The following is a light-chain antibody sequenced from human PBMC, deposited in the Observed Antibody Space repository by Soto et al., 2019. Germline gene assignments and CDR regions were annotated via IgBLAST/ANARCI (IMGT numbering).Light chain of an antibody. CDR2: DVS. J-gene: IGLJ2*01. CDR1: SSDVGAYDY. CDR3: CSYAAYYTVV. Sequence: QSALTQPRSVSGSPGQSVTISCTGSSSDVGAYDYVSWYQQHPGKAPKLMIYDVSKRPSGVPDRFSGSKSGDTASLTITGLQAEDEADYYCCSYAAYYTVVFGGGTKVTVL. V-gene: IGLV2-11*01.